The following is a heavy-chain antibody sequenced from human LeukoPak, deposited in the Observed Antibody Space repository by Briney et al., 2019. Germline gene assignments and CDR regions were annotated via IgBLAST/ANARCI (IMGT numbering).Heavy chain of an antibody. D-gene: IGHD3-16*01. V-gene: IGHV3-23*01. CDR2: ISANGDRT. CDR1: GFTFTNYA. CDR3: GKDPNGDYVGGSDF. Sequence: GGSLSLSCAASGFTFTNYAMSWVRQAPGKGLEWVSGISANGDRTYYADSVKGRFTISRDKSRNTVYLQMSSLRAEDTAVYYCGKDPNGDYVGGSDFWGHGTMVTASS. J-gene: IGHJ3*01.